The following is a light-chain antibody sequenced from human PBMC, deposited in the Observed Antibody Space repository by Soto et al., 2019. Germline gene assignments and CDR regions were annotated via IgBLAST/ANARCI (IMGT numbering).Light chain of an antibody. J-gene: IGKJ2*01. CDR3: QQYGSSPHT. CDR2: GAS. V-gene: IGKV3-20*01. CDR1: QSVSSSY. Sequence: EIVLTQSPGTLSLSPGERATLYCRASQSVSSSYLAWYQHKPGQPPRLLIYGASSRATGIPDRFSGSGSGTDFTLTISSLEPDDLAVYYWQQYGSSPHTLGQRTKLEIK.